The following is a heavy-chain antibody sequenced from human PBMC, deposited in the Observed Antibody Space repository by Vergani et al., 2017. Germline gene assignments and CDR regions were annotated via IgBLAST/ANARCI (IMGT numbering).Heavy chain of an antibody. CDR1: GFTFSSYS. CDR2: ISSSSSYR. D-gene: IGHD3-22*01. Sequence: EVKLVESGGGLVQPGRSLRLSCAASGFTFSSYSMNWVRQAPGKGLEWVSSISSSSSYRYYADSVKGRFTISRDNAKNSLYLQMNSLRAEDTAVYYCARDLFYYDSSGYYSGFFDYWGQGTLVTVSS. V-gene: IGHV3-21*01. CDR3: ARDLFYYDSSGYYSGFFDY. J-gene: IGHJ4*02.